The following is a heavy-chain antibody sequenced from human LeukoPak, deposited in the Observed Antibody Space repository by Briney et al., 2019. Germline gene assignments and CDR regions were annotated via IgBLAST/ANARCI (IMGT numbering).Heavy chain of an antibody. CDR2: ISAYNGNT. V-gene: IGHV1-18*01. D-gene: IGHD3-22*01. CDR3: ASDRSGLVVGYFDY. J-gene: IGHJ4*02. Sequence: EASVKVSCKASGYTFTSYGISWVRQAPGQGLEWMGWISAYNGNTNYAQKLQGRVTMTTDTSTSTAYMELRSLRSDDTAVYYCASDRSGLVVGYFDYWGQGTLVTVCS. CDR1: GYTFTSYG.